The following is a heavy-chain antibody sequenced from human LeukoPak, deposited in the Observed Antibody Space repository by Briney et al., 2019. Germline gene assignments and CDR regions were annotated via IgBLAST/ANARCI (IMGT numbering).Heavy chain of an antibody. D-gene: IGHD3-10*01. CDR1: AGSFSGYY. J-gene: IGHJ6*04. CDR2: INHSGST. V-gene: IGHV4-34*01. Sequence: PSETLSLTCAVYAGSFSGYYWSWIRHPPGKGLEWIGEINHSGSTNYNPSLKSRVTISVDTSKNQFSLKLSSVTAADTAVYYCARAPLYYYGSGSVYYYGMDVWGKGTTVTVSS. CDR3: ARAPLYYYGSGSVYYYGMDV.